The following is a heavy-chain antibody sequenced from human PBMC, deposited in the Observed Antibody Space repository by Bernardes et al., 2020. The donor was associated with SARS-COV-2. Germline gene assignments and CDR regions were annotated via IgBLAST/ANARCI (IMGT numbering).Heavy chain of an antibody. V-gene: IGHV3-23*01. CDR3: ARSAGMDV. Sequence: GGSLRLSCAASGFSVGEYAMSWVRQAPGKGLEWVSGISGSGDITNYADSVKGRFTISRDISKNTVYLQMNTLRAGDTAIYYCARSAGMDVWGQGTMVTVSS. CDR2: ISGSGDIT. CDR1: GFSVGEYA. J-gene: IGHJ6*02.